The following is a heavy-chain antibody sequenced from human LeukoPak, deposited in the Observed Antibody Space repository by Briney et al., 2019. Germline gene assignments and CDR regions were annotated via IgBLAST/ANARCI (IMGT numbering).Heavy chain of an antibody. CDR3: ARDPTVTNFHDAFDI. V-gene: IGHV3-7*05. CDR1: GFTFSSYW. J-gene: IGHJ3*02. Sequence: GGFLRLSCAASGFTFSSYWMSWVRQAPGKGLEWVATIKQDGSQKEYVVSVKGRFTISRDNAKNSLYLQMNSLRAEDTAVYYCARDPTVTNFHDAFDIWGQGTMVTVSS. D-gene: IGHD4-17*01. CDR2: IKQDGSQK.